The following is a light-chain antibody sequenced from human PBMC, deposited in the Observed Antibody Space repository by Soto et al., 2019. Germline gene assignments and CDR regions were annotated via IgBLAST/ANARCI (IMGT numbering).Light chain of an antibody. CDR1: QSVSSF. CDR3: QQRTDWPPVYT. J-gene: IGKJ2*01. V-gene: IGKV3-11*01. Sequence: EIVLTQSPGTLSLSPGDRATLSCRPSQSVSSFLAWYQQKPGQPPRRLIYDVSNRAAAIPARFSGSGSGTDFTLTISSLEPEDFAVSDCQQRTDWPPVYTFGQGTKLEIK. CDR2: DVS.